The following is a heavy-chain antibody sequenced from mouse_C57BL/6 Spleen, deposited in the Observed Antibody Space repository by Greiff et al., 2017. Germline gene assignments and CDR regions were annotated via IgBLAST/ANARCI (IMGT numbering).Heavy chain of an antibody. Sequence: VQLQESGAELVRPGTSVKVSCKASGYAFTNYLIEWVKQRPGQGLEWIGVINPGSGGTNYNEKFKGKATLTADKSSSTAYMQLSSLTSEDSAVYFCAREGTGAWFAYWGQGTLVTVSA. D-gene: IGHD3-3*01. CDR1: GYAFTNYL. CDR2: INPGSGGT. V-gene: IGHV1-54*01. J-gene: IGHJ3*01. CDR3: AREGTGAWFAY.